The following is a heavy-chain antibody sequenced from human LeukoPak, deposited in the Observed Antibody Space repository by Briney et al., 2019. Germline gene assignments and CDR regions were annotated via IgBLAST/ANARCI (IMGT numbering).Heavy chain of an antibody. CDR2: INPSGGST. D-gene: IGHD1-26*01. Sequence: ASVKVSCKASGYTFTNYYMHWVRQAPGQGLEWMGIINPSGGSTNYAQKFQGRVTMTRDMSMSTVYMELSSLRSEDTAVYYCARDRYSGSYWVDYWGQGTLVTVSS. V-gene: IGHV1-46*01. CDR3: ARDRYSGSYWVDY. CDR1: GYTFTNYY. J-gene: IGHJ4*02.